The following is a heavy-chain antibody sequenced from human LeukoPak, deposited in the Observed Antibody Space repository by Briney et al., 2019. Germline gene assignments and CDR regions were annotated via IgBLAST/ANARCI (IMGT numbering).Heavy chain of an antibody. J-gene: IGHJ4*02. V-gene: IGHV4-34*01. Sequence: SETLSLTCAVYGGSFSGYFWSWIRQTPGKGLEWIGGTDHSGTTNYNPSLKSRVIISPDTSKSQFSLKVNSVTAADTAVYYCARAYKASPLHNAIDSWGQGTLVTVSS. CDR1: GGSFSGYF. D-gene: IGHD1-14*01. CDR3: ARAYKASPLHNAIDS. CDR2: TDHSGTT.